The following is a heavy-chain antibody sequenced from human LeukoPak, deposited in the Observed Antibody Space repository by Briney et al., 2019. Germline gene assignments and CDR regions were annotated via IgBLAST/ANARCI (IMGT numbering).Heavy chain of an antibody. V-gene: IGHV3-53*01. CDR1: GFTVSSNY. J-gene: IGHJ6*02. Sequence: PGGSLRPSCAASGFTVSSNYMSWVRQAPGKGLEWVSVIYIGGSTYYADSVKGRFTISRDISKNTLYLQMNSLRAEDTAVYYCASHGSSSWYYFGMDVWGQGTTVTLFS. CDR3: ASHGSSSWYYFGMDV. CDR2: IYIGGST. D-gene: IGHD6-13*01.